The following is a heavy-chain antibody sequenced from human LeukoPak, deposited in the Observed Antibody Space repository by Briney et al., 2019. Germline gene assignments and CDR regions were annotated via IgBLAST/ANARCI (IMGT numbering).Heavy chain of an antibody. CDR3: ARDHEWGRAYFDY. Sequence: PGGSLRLSCAASGFTFSSYGMHWVRQAPGKGLEWVAVIWYDGSNEYCADSVKGRFTISRDNSKNTPYLQMNSLRAEDTAVYYCARDHEWGRAYFDYWGQGTLVTVSS. D-gene: IGHD1-26*01. CDR1: GFTFSSYG. J-gene: IGHJ4*02. V-gene: IGHV3-33*01. CDR2: IWYDGSNE.